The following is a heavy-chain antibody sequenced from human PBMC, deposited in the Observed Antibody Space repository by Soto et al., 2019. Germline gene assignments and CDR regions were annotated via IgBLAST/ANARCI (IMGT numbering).Heavy chain of an antibody. CDR2: INHSGST. Sequence: QVQLQQWGAGLLKPSETLSLTCAVYGGSFSGYYWTWIRQPPGTGLEWIGEINHSGSTNYNPSLKSRVTISVDTSKHQFPLKLTSVTAADTAVYYCARDKITGLFDYWGQRTLVNVSS. CDR1: GGSFSGYY. CDR3: ARDKITGLFDY. J-gene: IGHJ4*02. D-gene: IGHD2-8*02. V-gene: IGHV4-34*01.